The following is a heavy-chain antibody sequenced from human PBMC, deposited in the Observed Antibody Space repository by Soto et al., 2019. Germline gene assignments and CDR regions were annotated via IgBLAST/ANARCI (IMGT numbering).Heavy chain of an antibody. CDR3: ARDFQGSTWARRYYGMDV. CDR2: ISSSSYI. Sequence: GGSLRLSCAASGFTFSSYSMNWVRQAPGKGLEWVSSISSSSYIYYADSVKGRFTISRDNAKNSLYLQMNSLRAEDTAVYYCARDFQGSTWARRYYGMDVWGQGTTVTVSS. D-gene: IGHD1-26*01. V-gene: IGHV3-21*01. CDR1: GFTFSSYS. J-gene: IGHJ6*02.